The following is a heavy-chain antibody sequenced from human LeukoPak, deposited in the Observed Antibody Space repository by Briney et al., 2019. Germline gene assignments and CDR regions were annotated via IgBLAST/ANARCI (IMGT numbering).Heavy chain of an antibody. V-gene: IGHV4-59*01. CDR2: IYYSGST. Sequence: SETLSLTCTVSGGSISSYYWSWIRQPPGKGLEWIGYIYYSGSTNYNPSLKSRVTISVDTSKNQFSLKLSSVTAADTAVYYCATAPNSSGWDGGAFDIWGQGTMVTVSS. D-gene: IGHD6-19*01. CDR3: ATAPNSSGWDGGAFDI. CDR1: GGSISSYY. J-gene: IGHJ3*02.